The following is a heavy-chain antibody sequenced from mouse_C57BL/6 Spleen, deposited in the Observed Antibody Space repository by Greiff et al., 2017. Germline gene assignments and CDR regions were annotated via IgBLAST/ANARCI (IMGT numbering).Heavy chain of an antibody. V-gene: IGHV1-39*01. CDR1: GYSFTDYN. Sequence: VQLKQSGPELVKPGASVKISCKASGYSFTDYNMHWVKQSNGKRLAWIGVIHPTYGTTSYNQKFKGKATLTVDQSSSTAYMQLNSLTSEDSAVYYCATLYDGYYLGDMDDWGTGTSVTVSS. J-gene: IGHJ4*01. CDR2: IHPTYGTT. CDR3: ATLYDGYYLGDMDD. D-gene: IGHD2-3*01.